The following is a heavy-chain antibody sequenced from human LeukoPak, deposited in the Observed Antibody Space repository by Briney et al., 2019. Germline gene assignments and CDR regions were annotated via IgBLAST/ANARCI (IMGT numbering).Heavy chain of an antibody. V-gene: IGHV1-3*01. CDR1: GHTFTSYA. CDR3: ARDGIAAAPPAYYGMDV. CDR2: INAGNGNT. J-gene: IGHJ6*02. Sequence: ASVKVSCKASGHTFTSYAMHWVRQAPGQRLEWMGWINAGNGNTKYSQKFQGRVTITRDTSASTAYMELSSLRSEDTAVYYCARDGIAAAPPAYYGMDVWGQGTTVTVSS. D-gene: IGHD6-13*01.